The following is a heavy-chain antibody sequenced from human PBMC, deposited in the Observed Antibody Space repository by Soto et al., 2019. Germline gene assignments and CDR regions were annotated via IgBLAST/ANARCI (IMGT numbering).Heavy chain of an antibody. V-gene: IGHV1-18*04. CDR3: ARAKWLTTQVDY. D-gene: IGHD5-12*01. CDR1: GYTFTSYG. Sequence: ALVKVSCKASGYTFTSYGISWVRQAPGQGLEWMGWISAYNGNTNYAQKLQGRVTMTTDTSTSTAYMELRSLRSDDTAVYYCARAKWLTTQVDYWGQGTLVTVSS. CDR2: ISAYNGNT. J-gene: IGHJ4*02.